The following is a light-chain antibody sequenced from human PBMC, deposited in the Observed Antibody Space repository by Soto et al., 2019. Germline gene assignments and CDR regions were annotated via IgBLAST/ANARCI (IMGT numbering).Light chain of an antibody. CDR1: QSVSNNY. V-gene: IGKV3-20*01. Sequence: EMVLTQSPGTLSLSPGERATLSCRASQSVSNNYLAWYQQKPGQAPRLLIYGASNRATGIPDRFSGSGSGTDFTLTISRLEPEDFAVYYCQQDGSTPRTFGQGTKV. CDR2: GAS. CDR3: QQDGSTPRT. J-gene: IGKJ1*01.